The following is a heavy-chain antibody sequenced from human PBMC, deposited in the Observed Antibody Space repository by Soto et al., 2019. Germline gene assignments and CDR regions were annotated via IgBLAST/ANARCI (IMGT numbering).Heavy chain of an antibody. D-gene: IGHD3-22*01. CDR1: GFTFSNST. V-gene: IGHV3-21*01. J-gene: IGHJ4*02. CDR3: ARVPAASDRTAFYYVSKFFYFDY. Sequence: XGSLRLSCAASGFTFSNSTMNWVRQAPGKGLEWVACITSSGSFIYYADSMKGRFTISRDDAKKSLYLQMNSLRAEDTAVYYCARVPAASDRTAFYYVSKFFYFDYWGRGTQVTVSS. CDR2: ITSSGSFI.